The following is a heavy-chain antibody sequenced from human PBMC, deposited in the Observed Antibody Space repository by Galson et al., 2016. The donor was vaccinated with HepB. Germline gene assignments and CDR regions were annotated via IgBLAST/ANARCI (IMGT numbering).Heavy chain of an antibody. CDR3: VQGSTAPAV. V-gene: IGHV3-23*01. CDR2: IRRSGDST. CDR1: GFTFSNYG. D-gene: IGHD1-26*01. Sequence: SLRLSCAASGFTFSNYGMTCVRQAPGKGLEVVSSIRRSGDSTDYADSVKGRFTISRDNSKNTLSLQMNSLTADDTAIEYCVQGSTAPAVWGKGTMVTVSS. J-gene: IGHJ6*04.